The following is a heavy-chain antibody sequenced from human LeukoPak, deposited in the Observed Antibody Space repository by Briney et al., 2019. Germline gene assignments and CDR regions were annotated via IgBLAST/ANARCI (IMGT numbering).Heavy chain of an antibody. V-gene: IGHV3-7*01. J-gene: IGHJ4*02. CDR1: GFTFSSYW. CDR2: IKQDASEK. CDR3: ARDTGDNFDY. D-gene: IGHD2-21*01. Sequence: GGSLRLSCAASGFTFSSYWMAWVCQAPGKGLEWVANIKQDASEKYYVDSVKGRFTISRDNAKNSVYLQMNSLRAEDTAVYYCARDTGDNFDYGGRGSLVTVSS.